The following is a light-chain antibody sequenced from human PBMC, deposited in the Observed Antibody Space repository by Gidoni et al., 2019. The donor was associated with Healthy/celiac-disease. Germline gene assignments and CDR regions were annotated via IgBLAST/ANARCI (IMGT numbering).Light chain of an antibody. Sequence: IQMTQSPSSLSASVGARVTITCPASQSISSYLNSYQKKPGKAPKLLIYAASRLQSGVPSRCRGSGSGKDFTLTSSRLQHEDLATYYYQQSYSTPQTFGPGTKVDIK. CDR2: AAS. V-gene: IGKV1-39*01. J-gene: IGKJ3*01. CDR1: QSISSY. CDR3: QQSYSTPQT.